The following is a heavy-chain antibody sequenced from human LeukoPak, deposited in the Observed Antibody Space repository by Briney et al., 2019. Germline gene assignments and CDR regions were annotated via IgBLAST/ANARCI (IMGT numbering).Heavy chain of an antibody. V-gene: IGHV1-69*13. Sequence: ASVKVSCKASGGTFSSYAISWVRQAPGQGLEWMGGIIPIFGTANYAQKFQGRVTITADESTSTAYMELSSLRSEDTAVYYCARAIAAAGTSYYYYMDVWGKGTTVTISS. CDR1: GGTFSSYA. CDR2: IIPIFGTA. D-gene: IGHD6-13*01. J-gene: IGHJ6*03. CDR3: ARAIAAAGTSYYYYMDV.